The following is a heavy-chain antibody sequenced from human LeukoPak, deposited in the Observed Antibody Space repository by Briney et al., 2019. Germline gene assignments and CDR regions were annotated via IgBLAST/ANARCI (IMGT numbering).Heavy chain of an antibody. CDR2: ISSSGSTI. CDR3: ARDRPRGFIVRGGHYY. J-gene: IGHJ4*02. D-gene: IGHD3-10*01. CDR1: GFTFSSYE. V-gene: IGHV3-48*03. Sequence: PGGSLRLSCAASGFTFSSYEMNWVRQAPGKGLEWVSYISSSGSTIYYADSVKGRFTISRDNAKNSLYLQMNSLRAEDTAVYYWARDRPRGFIVRGGHYYWGQGTLVTVSS.